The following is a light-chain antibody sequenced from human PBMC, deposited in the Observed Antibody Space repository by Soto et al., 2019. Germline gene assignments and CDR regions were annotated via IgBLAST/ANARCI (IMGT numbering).Light chain of an antibody. Sequence: QSVLTQPASVSGSPGQSITISCTGTSSDVGGYNYVSWYQQHPGKAPKLLIYEVTYRPSGVSNRFSGSKSGNTASLTIAGLPAEDEADYFCGSYTSSNTLVFGTGTKVTVL. CDR1: SSDVGGYNY. CDR2: EVT. CDR3: GSYTSSNTLV. V-gene: IGLV2-14*03. J-gene: IGLJ1*01.